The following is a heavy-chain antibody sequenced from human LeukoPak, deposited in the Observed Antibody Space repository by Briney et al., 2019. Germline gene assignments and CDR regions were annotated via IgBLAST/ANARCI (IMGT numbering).Heavy chain of an antibody. CDR1: GDSISNCDDY. CDR2: IYYSERT. D-gene: IGHD2-15*01. CDR3: ARLVGYYSRGSGYHFDY. V-gene: IGHV4-30-4*01. Sequence: SEPLSLTCTVSGDSISNCDDYWRCIRQPPGKAVEGIGYIYYSERTYCNPSLKRRPSVSVDTSQYQFSLKLRSVTAADTALYFCARLVGYYSRGSGYHFDYWGQGSLVTVSS. J-gene: IGHJ4*02.